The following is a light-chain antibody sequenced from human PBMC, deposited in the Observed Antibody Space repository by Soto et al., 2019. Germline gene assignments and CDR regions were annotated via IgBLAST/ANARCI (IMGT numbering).Light chain of an antibody. Sequence: VLTQSPGTLSLSPGQGGTLSCRASQTVNAAYLAWYQQKPGQAPRLLIYRAFSRAAGIPDRFSGSGSGTDFTLTITRLEPEDSAVYFCQYYDESILTFGGGNKVEIK. V-gene: IGKV3-20*01. J-gene: IGKJ4*01. CDR1: QTVNAAY. CDR3: QYYDESILT. CDR2: RAF.